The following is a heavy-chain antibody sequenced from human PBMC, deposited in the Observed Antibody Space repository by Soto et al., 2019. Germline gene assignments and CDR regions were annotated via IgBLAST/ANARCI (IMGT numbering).Heavy chain of an antibody. CDR2: ICSDESTT. Sequence: EVQLVESGGGLLQPGGSLRRSCAASGFTFSSYGMHWVRQVPGKGLVWVSRICSDESTTNYADSVKGRFTISRDNAKNTLYLQMNSLAAGDTAVYYCVRASSAWPPSFDYWGQGALVTVSS. J-gene: IGHJ4*02. D-gene: IGHD6-19*01. V-gene: IGHV3-74*01. CDR3: VRASSAWPPSFDY. CDR1: GFTFSSYG.